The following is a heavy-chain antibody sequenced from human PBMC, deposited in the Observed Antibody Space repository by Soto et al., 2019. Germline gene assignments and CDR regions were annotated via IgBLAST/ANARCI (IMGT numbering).Heavy chain of an antibody. Sequence: ASVKVSCKASGYTFTSYAMHWVRQAPGQRLEWMGLINAGNGNTKYSQKFQGRVTITRDTSASTAYMELSSLRSEDTAVYYCARASYYDFWSGYGAGYYYYGMDVWGQGTTVTVSS. J-gene: IGHJ6*02. CDR3: ARASYYDFWSGYGAGYYYYGMDV. D-gene: IGHD3-3*01. V-gene: IGHV1-3*01. CDR2: INAGNGNT. CDR1: GYTFTSYA.